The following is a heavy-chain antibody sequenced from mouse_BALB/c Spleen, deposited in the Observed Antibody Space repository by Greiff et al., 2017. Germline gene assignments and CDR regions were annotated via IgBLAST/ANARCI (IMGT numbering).Heavy chain of an antibody. D-gene: IGHD2-1*01. J-gene: IGHJ3*01. V-gene: IGHV3-2*02. CDR3: ARRKGNYEFAY. CDR2: ISYSGST. Sequence: EVKLQESGPGLVKPSQSLSLTCTVTGYSITSDYAWNWIRQFPGNKLEWMGYISYSGSTSYNPSLKSRISITRDTSKNQFFLQLNSVTTEDTATYYCARRKGNYEFAYWGQGTLVTVSA. CDR1: GYSITSDYA.